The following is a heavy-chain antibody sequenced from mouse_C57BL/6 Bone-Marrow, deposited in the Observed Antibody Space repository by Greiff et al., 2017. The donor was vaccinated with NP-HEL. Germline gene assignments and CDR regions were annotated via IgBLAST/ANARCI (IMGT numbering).Heavy chain of an antibody. J-gene: IGHJ4*01. CDR1: GFTFSSYA. CDR3: ARRNDYDGYYAMDY. D-gene: IGHD2-4*01. V-gene: IGHV5-4*01. CDR2: ISDGGSYT. Sequence: VQRVESGGGLVKPGGSLKLSCAASGFTFSSYAMSWVRQTPEKRLEWVATISDGGSYTYYPDNVKGRFTISRDKAKNNLYLQMSHLKSEDTAMYYCARRNDYDGYYAMDYWGQGTSVTVSS.